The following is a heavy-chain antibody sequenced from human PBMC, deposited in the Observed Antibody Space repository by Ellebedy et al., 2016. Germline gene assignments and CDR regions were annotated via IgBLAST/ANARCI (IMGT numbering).Heavy chain of an antibody. CDR3: ARDYYDYVWGSYFFDY. CDR1: GFTFSSYS. Sequence: GGSLRLSCAASGFTFSSYSMNWVRQAPGKGLEWVSYISSSGSSIYYADSVRGRFTISSDNAKNSLYLQMNSLRAEDTAVYYCARDYYDYVWGSYFFDYWGQGTLVTVSS. J-gene: IGHJ4*02. V-gene: IGHV3-48*01. D-gene: IGHD3-16*01. CDR2: ISSSGSSI.